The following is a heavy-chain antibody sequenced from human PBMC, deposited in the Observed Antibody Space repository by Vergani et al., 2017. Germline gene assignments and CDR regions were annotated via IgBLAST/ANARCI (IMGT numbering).Heavy chain of an antibody. CDR1: GFTFSSYE. CDR3: ARDRYYEIYGMDV. J-gene: IGHJ6*02. CDR2: ISSSGSSL. Sequence: EVQLVESGGGLVQPGGSLRLSCAASGFTFSSYEMHWVRQAPGKGLEWVSYISSSGSSLYYADSMKGRFTISRDNAQNSLYLQMNSLRAEDTAVYYCARDRYYEIYGMDVWGQGTTVTVSS. V-gene: IGHV3-48*03. D-gene: IGHD3-22*01.